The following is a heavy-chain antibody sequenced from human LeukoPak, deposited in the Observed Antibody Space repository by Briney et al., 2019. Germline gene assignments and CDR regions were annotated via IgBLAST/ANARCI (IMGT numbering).Heavy chain of an antibody. J-gene: IGHJ6*02. Sequence: GGSLRLSCAASGFTFSSYSTNWVRQAPGKGLEWVSSISSSSSYIYYADSVKGRFTISRDNAKNSLYLQMNSLRAEDTAVYYCARDPYGDRQAYYYGMDVWGQGTTVTVSS. CDR1: GFTFSSYS. CDR3: ARDPYGDRQAYYYGMDV. V-gene: IGHV3-21*01. CDR2: ISSSSSYI. D-gene: IGHD4-17*01.